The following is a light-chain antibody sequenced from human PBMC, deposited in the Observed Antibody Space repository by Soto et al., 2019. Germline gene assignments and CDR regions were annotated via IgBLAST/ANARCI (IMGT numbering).Light chain of an antibody. Sequence: EIVLTQSPATLSLSPGERATLSCRASQTIKTYLAWYQQKPGQAPRLLISDASNRATGVPARFSGSGSGTDFTLTINNLEPEDFADYFCQQRNDWPRITFGQGTRLEIK. J-gene: IGKJ5*01. CDR3: QQRNDWPRIT. V-gene: IGKV3-11*01. CDR2: DAS. CDR1: QTIKTY.